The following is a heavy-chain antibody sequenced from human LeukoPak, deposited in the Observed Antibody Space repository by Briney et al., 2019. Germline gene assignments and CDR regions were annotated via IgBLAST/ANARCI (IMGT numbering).Heavy chain of an antibody. CDR1: GYSISSGYY. V-gene: IGHV4-38-2*01. Sequence: SETLSLTCAVSGYSISSGYYWGWIRQPPGKGLEWIGSIYHSGSTYCNPSLKSRVTISVDTSKNQFSLKLSSVAAADTAVYYCASLQSYSGLYTYYYYMDVWGKGTTVTVSS. CDR2: IYHSGST. CDR3: ASLQSYSGLYTYYYYMDV. D-gene: IGHD6-19*01. J-gene: IGHJ6*03.